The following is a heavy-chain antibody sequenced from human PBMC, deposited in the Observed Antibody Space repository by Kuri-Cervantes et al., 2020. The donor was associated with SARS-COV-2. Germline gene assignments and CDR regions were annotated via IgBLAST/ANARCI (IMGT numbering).Heavy chain of an antibody. CDR2: IKQDGSEK. V-gene: IGHV3-7*01. CDR3: VRDGDHWNFDY. Sequence: GVLKISCAASGFTFSSYWMSWVRQAPGKGLEWVANIKQDGSEKYYVDSVKVRFTISRDNAKNTLYLQMNSLRAEDTAVYYCVRDGDHWNFDYWGQGTLVTVSS. J-gene: IGHJ4*02. CDR1: GFTFSSYW. D-gene: IGHD1-1*01.